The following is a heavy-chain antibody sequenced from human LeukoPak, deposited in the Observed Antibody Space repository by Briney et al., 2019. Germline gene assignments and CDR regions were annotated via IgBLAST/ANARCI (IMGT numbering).Heavy chain of an antibody. CDR1: GGSFSGYY. J-gene: IGHJ6*03. CDR2: INHSGST. V-gene: IGHV4-34*01. Sequence: SETLSLTCAVYGGSFSGYYWSWIRQPPGKGLEWIGEINHSGSTNYNPSLKSRVTISVDTSKNQFSLKLSSVTAADTAVYYCARGLGCSSTSCSVYYYYYMDVWGKGTTVTVSS. CDR3: ARGLGCSSTSCSVYYYYYMDV. D-gene: IGHD2-2*01.